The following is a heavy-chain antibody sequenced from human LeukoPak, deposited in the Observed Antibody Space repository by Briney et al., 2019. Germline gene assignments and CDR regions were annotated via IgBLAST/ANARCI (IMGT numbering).Heavy chain of an antibody. Sequence: GGSLRHSCAASGFTFSSYSMNWVRQAPGKGLEWVSYISSSSSTIYYADSVKGRFTISRDNAKNSLYLQMNSLRAEDTAVYYCARGRSRIKSSSWADAFDIWGQGTMVTVSS. J-gene: IGHJ3*02. V-gene: IGHV3-48*01. D-gene: IGHD6-13*01. CDR1: GFTFSSYS. CDR2: ISSSSSTI. CDR3: ARGRSRIKSSSWADAFDI.